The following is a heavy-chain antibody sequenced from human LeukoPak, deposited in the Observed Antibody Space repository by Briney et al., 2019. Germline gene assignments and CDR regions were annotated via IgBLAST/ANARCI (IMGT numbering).Heavy chain of an antibody. J-gene: IGHJ6*03. Sequence: GSLRLSCAASGFTFSNAWMSWIRQPPGKGLEWIGEINHSGSTNYNPSLKSRVTISVDTSKNQFSLKLSSVTAADTAVYYCARGLKWELPYYYYYMDVWGKGTTVTVSS. D-gene: IGHD1-26*01. CDR3: ARGLKWELPYYYYYMDV. CDR1: GFTFSNAW. CDR2: INHSGST. V-gene: IGHV4-34*01.